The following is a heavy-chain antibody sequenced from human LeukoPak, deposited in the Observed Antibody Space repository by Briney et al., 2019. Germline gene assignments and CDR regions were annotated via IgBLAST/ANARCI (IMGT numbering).Heavy chain of an antibody. CDR3: ARAPYDFWSGYYTERYYYYMDV. V-gene: IGHV4-59*12. J-gene: IGHJ6*03. D-gene: IGHD3-3*01. CDR2: IYYSGST. CDR1: GGSISSYY. Sequence: SETLSLTCTVSGGSISSYYWSWIRQPPGKGLEWIGYIYYSGSTNYNPSLKSRVTISVDTSKNQFSLKLSSVTAADTAVYYCARAPYDFWSGYYTERYYYYMDVWGKGTTVTVSS.